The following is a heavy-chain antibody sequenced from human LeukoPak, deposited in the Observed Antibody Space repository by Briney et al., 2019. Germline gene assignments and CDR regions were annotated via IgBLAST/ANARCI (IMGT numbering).Heavy chain of an antibody. V-gene: IGHV4-34*01. J-gene: IGHJ5*02. CDR2: INHSGST. CDR3: ARAVLRFLEWPHKPFGFNWFDP. CDR1: GGSFRGYY. D-gene: IGHD3-3*01. Sequence: SETLSLTCAVYGGSFRGYYWSWIRQPPGKGLEWIGEINHSGSTNYNPSLKSRVTISVDTSKNQFSLKLSSVTAADTAVYYCARAVLRFLEWPHKPFGFNWFDPWGQGTLVTVSS.